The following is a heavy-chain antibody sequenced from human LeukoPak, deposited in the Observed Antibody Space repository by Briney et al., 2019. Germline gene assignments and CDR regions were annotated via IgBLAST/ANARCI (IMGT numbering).Heavy chain of an antibody. CDR1: GGPISTYQ. J-gene: IGHJ5*02. CDR3: ARRTTVTPNWFDP. CDR2: IYYTGST. Sequence: PSETLSLTCTVSGGPISTYQWSWIRQPPGKGLEWIGYIYYTGSTNYNPSLRSRVTISLDASKNQSSLRVNSVTAADTAVYYCARRTTVTPNWFDPWGQGTLVTVSS. V-gene: IGHV4-59*08. D-gene: IGHD4-17*01.